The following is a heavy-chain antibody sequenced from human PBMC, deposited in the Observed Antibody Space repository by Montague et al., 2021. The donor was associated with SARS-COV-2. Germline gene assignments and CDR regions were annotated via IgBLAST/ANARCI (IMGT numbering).Heavy chain of an antibody. D-gene: IGHD3-10*01. CDR2: ISSSSSYI. Sequence: SLRLSCAASGFTFSSYSMNWVRQAPGKGLKWVSSISSSSSYIYYADSVKGRFTISRDNAKNSLYLQMNSLRAEDTAVYYCARDPLDYGLWSSGSYYNAYYYYYGIDVWGQGTTVTVSS. V-gene: IGHV3-21*01. CDR1: GFTFSSYS. J-gene: IGHJ6*02. CDR3: ARDPLDYGLWSSGSYYNAYYYYYGIDV.